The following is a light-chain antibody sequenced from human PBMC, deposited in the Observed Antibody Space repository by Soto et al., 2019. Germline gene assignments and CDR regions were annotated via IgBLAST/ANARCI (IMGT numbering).Light chain of an antibody. CDR3: CSHAGSYTFV. Sequence: QSVLAQPRSVSGSPGQSVTISCTGSSSDVAKYEYASWYQQNPGKAPKLLIYDVTKRPSGVPDRFSGSKFGNTASLTISGLRPEDDADYFCCSHAGSYTFVFGSGTKVTVL. CDR2: DVT. J-gene: IGLJ1*01. V-gene: IGLV2-11*01. CDR1: SSDVAKYEY.